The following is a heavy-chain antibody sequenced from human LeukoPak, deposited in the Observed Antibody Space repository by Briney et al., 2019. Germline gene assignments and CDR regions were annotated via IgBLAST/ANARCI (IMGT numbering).Heavy chain of an antibody. J-gene: IGHJ1*01. CDR3: TREIIRLGIAAAD. Sequence: GGSLRLSCTASGFTFGDYAMSWFRQAPGKGLEWVGFIRSKAYGGTTEYAASVKGRFTISRDDSKSIAYLQMNSLKTEDTAVYYCTREIIRLGIAAADWGQGTLVTVSS. CDR1: GFTFGDYA. CDR2: IRSKAYGGTT. D-gene: IGHD6-13*01. V-gene: IGHV3-49*03.